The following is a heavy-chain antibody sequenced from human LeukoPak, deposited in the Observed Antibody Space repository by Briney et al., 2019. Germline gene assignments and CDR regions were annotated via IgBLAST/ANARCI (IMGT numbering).Heavy chain of an antibody. CDR1: GFTVRSSY. D-gene: IGHD3-3*01. CDR2: INHSGST. CDR3: ARGCSGVTIFGVVITAPPDAFDI. J-gene: IGHJ3*02. V-gene: IGHV4-34*01. Sequence: GSLRLSCAASGFTVRSSYMSWVRQAPGKGLEWIGEINHSGSTNYNPSLKSRVTISVDTSKNQFSLKLSSVTAADTAVYYCARGCSGVTIFGVVITAPPDAFDIWGQGTMVTVSS.